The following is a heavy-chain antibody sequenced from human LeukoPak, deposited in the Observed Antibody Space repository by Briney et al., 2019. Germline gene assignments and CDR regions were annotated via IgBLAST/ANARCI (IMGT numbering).Heavy chain of an antibody. CDR2: MNPKSGGT. D-gene: IGHD1-26*01. J-gene: IGHJ3*02. V-gene: IGHV1-2*02. CDR1: GYTFTNYD. Sequence: GASVKVSCRTSGYTFTNYDINWVRQATGQGLEWMGWMNPKSGGTNYAQKFQGRVTMTRDTSISTAYMELSRLRSDDTAVYYCAERRGSYGAFDIWGQGTMVTVSS. CDR3: AERRGSYGAFDI.